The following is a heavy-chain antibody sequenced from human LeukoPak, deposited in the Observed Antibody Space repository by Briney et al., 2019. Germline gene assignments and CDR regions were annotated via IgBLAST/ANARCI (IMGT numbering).Heavy chain of an antibody. CDR3: ARRRGISMVRGVRDYYYGMDV. J-gene: IGHJ6*04. D-gene: IGHD3-10*01. V-gene: IGHV3-7*03. CDR1: GFTFSSYR. CDR2: IKQDGSEK. Sequence: GGSLRLSCAASGFTFSSYRMSWVRQAPGKGLEWVANIKQDGSEKYYVDSVKGRFTISRDNAKNSLYLQMNSLRAEDTAVYYCARRRGISMVRGVRDYYYGMDVWGKGTTVTVSS.